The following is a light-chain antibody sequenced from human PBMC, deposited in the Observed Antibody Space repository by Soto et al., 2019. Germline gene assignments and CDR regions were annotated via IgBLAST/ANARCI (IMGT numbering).Light chain of an antibody. V-gene: IGKV1-5*03. J-gene: IGKJ1*01. Sequence: DIQMTQSPSTLSASVGDRVTITCRASQSISSWLAWYQQKPGKAPKLLIYEADGLESGVPSRYSGSRSGTEFTLTVSSLQPDDFPTYYCQQYNSYFRRPCAQKTNVQIK. CDR2: EAD. CDR1: QSISSW. CDR3: QQYNSYFRRP.